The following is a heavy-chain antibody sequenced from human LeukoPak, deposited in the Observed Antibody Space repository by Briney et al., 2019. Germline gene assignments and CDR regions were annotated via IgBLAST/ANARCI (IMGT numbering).Heavy chain of an antibody. CDR1: GFTFTTYS. Sequence: GGSLRLSCAASGFTFTTYSMTWVRQAPGKGLEWVSIISSGSSAIFSADALKGRFTISRDDAKNLLYLDMNSLRAEDTAVYYCARLSSLANIAARGRTWLDPWGQGSLVTVSS. V-gene: IGHV3-21*01. CDR2: ISSGSSAI. J-gene: IGHJ5*02. CDR3: ARLSSLANIAARGRTWLDP. D-gene: IGHD6-6*01.